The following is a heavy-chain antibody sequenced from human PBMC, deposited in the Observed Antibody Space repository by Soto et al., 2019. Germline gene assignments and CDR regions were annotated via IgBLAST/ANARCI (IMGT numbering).Heavy chain of an antibody. CDR1: GGTFSSYA. D-gene: IGHD3-10*01. Sequence: SVKVSFKASGGTFSSYASSWVRQAPGQGREWMGGIIPIFGTANYAQKFQGRVTITADESTSTAYMELSSLRSEDTAVYYCARDPNYYGSGDLDYWGQGTLVTVSS. V-gene: IGHV1-69*13. CDR2: IIPIFGTA. J-gene: IGHJ4*02. CDR3: ARDPNYYGSGDLDY.